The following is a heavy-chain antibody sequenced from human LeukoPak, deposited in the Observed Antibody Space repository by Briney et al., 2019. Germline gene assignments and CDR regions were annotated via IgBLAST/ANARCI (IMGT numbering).Heavy chain of an antibody. CDR3: ARGVATIDY. CDR2: ISDIGGST. CDR1: GFTFSIYA. J-gene: IGHJ4*02. V-gene: IGHV3-23*01. D-gene: IGHD5-12*01. Sequence: GGSLRLSCAASGFTFSIYAMSWVRQAPGKGLEWVSTISDIGGSTYYGDSVKGRLSISRDNSRNTLYVQMNSLRAEDTAVYYCARGVATIDYWGQGALVTVSS.